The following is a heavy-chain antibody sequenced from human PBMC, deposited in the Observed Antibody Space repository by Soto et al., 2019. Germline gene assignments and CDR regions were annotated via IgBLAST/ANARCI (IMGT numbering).Heavy chain of an antibody. CDR3: AKDLGDDYVWGSYRFEDY. J-gene: IGHJ4*02. Sequence: EVQLLESGGGLVQPGGSLRLSCAASGFTFSSYAMSWVRQAPGKGLEWVSAISGSGGSTYYADSVKGRFTISRDNSKHTLYLQMNSLRAEDTAVYYCAKDLGDDYVWGSYRFEDYWGQGTLVTVSS. CDR1: GFTFSSYA. CDR2: ISGSGGST. D-gene: IGHD3-16*02. V-gene: IGHV3-23*01.